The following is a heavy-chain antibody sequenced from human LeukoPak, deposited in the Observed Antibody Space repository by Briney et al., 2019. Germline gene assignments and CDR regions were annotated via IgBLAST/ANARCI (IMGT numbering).Heavy chain of an antibody. CDR2: ISSSSSYI. CDR1: GFTFSSYS. J-gene: IGHJ4*02. Sequence: GGSLRLSCAASGFTFSSYSMTWVRQAPGKGLEWVSSISSSSSYIYYADSVKGRFTISRDSAKNSLYLQMNSLRAEDTAVYYCARDRGAYYGSGSYYYWGQGTLVTVSS. CDR3: ARDRGAYYGSGSYYY. V-gene: IGHV3-21*01. D-gene: IGHD3-10*01.